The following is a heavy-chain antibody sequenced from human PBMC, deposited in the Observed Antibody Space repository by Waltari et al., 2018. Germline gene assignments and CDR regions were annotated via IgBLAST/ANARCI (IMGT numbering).Heavy chain of an antibody. J-gene: IGHJ5*02. CDR3: AREAYYDFWSGYYPNWFDP. CDR2: IRSSGSTI. CDR1: GFTFSSYE. Sequence: EVQLVESGGGLVQPGGSLRLSCAASGFTFSSYEMNWVRQAPGKGLEWVSYIRSSGSTIYYADSVKGRFTISRDNAKNSLYLQMNSLRAEDTAVYYCAREAYYDFWSGYYPNWFDPWGQGTLVTVSS. D-gene: IGHD3-3*01. V-gene: IGHV3-48*03.